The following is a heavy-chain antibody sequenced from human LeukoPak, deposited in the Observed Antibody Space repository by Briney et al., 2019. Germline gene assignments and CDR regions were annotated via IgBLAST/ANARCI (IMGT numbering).Heavy chain of an antibody. D-gene: IGHD2-2*01. Sequence: GGSLRLSCAASGFTFSSYGMHWVRHAPGKGLVWVSRINSDGSSTSYADSVKGRFTISRDNAKNTLYLQMNSLRAEDTAVYYCARGDIVVVPATISYMDVWGKGTTVTVSS. J-gene: IGHJ6*03. CDR2: INSDGSST. CDR3: ARGDIVVVPATISYMDV. CDR1: GFTFSSYG. V-gene: IGHV3-74*01.